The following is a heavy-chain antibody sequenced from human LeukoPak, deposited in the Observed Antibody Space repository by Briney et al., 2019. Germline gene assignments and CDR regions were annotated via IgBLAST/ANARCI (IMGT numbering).Heavy chain of an antibody. D-gene: IGHD3-16*01. CDR2: IRQDGSEG. V-gene: IGHV3-7*05. CDR3: ARGSAWGGDY. CDR1: GFTFSSYW. J-gene: IGHJ4*02. Sequence: PGGSLGLSCAASGFTFSSYWMTWVRQTPGKGLEWVASIRQDGSEGYYVNSVKGRFTISRDNAKNSLYLQMNTLRAEDTAVYYCARGSAWGGDYWGQGTLVTVSS.